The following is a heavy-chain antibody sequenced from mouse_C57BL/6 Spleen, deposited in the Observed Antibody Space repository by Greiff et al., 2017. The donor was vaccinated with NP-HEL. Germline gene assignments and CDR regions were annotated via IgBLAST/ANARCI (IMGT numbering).Heavy chain of an antibody. J-gene: IGHJ4*01. CDR1: GFTFSDYG. D-gene: IGHD2-4*01. Sequence: EVQLVESGGGLVKPGGSLKLSCAASGFTFSDYGMHWVRQAPEKGLEWVAYISSGSSTIYYADTVTGRFTISRDNAKNTLFLQMTSLRSEDTAMYYCARRDYDRAMDYWGQGTSVTVSS. CDR2: ISSGSSTI. CDR3: ARRDYDRAMDY. V-gene: IGHV5-17*01.